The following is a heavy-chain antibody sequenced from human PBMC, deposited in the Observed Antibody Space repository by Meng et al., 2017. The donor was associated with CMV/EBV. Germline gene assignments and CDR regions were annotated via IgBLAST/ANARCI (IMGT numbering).Heavy chain of an antibody. CDR3: AHRGSYGYHGY. D-gene: IGHD5-18*01. CDR1: GFSLSTSGVG. CDR2: IYWDDDK. Sequence: ITLQDLLSTLVQPTPPPTLTCTFSGFSLSTSGVGVGWIRQPPGKALEWLALIYWDDDKRYSPSLKSRLTITKDTSKNQVVLTMTNTDPVDTATYYCAHRGSYGYHGYWGQGTLVTVSS. V-gene: IGHV2-5*02. J-gene: IGHJ4*02.